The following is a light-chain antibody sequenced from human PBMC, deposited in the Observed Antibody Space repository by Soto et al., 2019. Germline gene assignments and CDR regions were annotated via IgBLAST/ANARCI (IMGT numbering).Light chain of an antibody. CDR3: QQYGDSPCT. Sequence: EIVLTQSPGTLSLSPGERATLSCRASQSVDSSNLAWYQQKPGQAPRRLIYGASSWATGVPYRFSGSGSGTAFTLTISRLEPEDGAVYYCQQYGDSPCTFGQGTKLELK. CDR1: QSVDSSN. V-gene: IGKV3-20*01. J-gene: IGKJ2*02. CDR2: GAS.